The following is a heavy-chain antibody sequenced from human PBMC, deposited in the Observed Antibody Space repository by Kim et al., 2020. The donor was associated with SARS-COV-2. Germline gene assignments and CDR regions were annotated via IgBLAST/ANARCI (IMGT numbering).Heavy chain of an antibody. D-gene: IGHD3-10*01. J-gene: IGHJ5*01. Sequence: GGSLRLSCAASGFTVSSYFMSWVRQAPGKGLEWVSVFYNTGNTSYAASVVGRFIISRDNSKNTPFLHMKNLRAEDTAVYYCAAEITATRRNGLDAWGQG. V-gene: IGHV3-53*01. CDR1: GFTVSSYF. CDR3: AAEITATRRNGLDA. CDR2: FYNTGNT.